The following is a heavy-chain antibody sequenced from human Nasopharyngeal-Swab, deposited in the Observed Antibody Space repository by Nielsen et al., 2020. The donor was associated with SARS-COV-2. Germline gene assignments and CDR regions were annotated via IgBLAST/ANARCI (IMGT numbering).Heavy chain of an antibody. CDR1: GDSITNNGNW. CDR3: ARGGGWNFGY. CDR2: IHHSGNT. J-gene: IGHJ4*02. V-gene: IGHV4-4*02. D-gene: IGHD1-7*01. Sequence: GSLRLSCTVSGDSITNNGNWWSWVRQPPGKGLEWIGEIHHSGNTNYNPSLKSRVTISVDKSKNQFSLNLSSVTAADTAVYYCARGGGWNFGYWGQGTPVTVSS.